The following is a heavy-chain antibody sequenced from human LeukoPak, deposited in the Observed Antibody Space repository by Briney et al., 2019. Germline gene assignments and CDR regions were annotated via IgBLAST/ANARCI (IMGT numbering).Heavy chain of an antibody. CDR3: AREVTVVTPDDY. D-gene: IGHD4-23*01. Sequence: PGGSLRLSCAASGFTFSSYSMNWVRQAPGKGLEWVSSISSSSSYIYYADSVKGRFTISRDNAKNSLYLQMNSLRAEDTAVYYCAREVTVVTPDDYWGQGTLVTVSS. CDR1: GFTFSSYS. V-gene: IGHV3-21*01. J-gene: IGHJ4*02. CDR2: ISSSSSYI.